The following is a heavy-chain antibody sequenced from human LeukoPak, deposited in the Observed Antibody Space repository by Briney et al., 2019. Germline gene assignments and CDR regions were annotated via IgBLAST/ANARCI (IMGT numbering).Heavy chain of an antibody. Sequence: GGSLRLSCAASGFTFSSYAMHWVRQAPGKGLEWVAVISYDGNNKYYADSVKGRFTISRDNSKNTLYLQMSSLRAEDTALYYCAKDFSSGFDSWGQGTLVTVSS. J-gene: IGHJ4*02. CDR2: ISYDGNNK. V-gene: IGHV3-30*04. CDR3: AKDFSSGFDS. D-gene: IGHD6-19*01. CDR1: GFTFSSYA.